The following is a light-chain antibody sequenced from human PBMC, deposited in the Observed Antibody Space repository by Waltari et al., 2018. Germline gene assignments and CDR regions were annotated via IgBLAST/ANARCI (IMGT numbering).Light chain of an antibody. V-gene: IGLV1-44*01. CDR3: EAWDDSLSGRL. CDR2: YIK. J-gene: IGLJ3*02. CDR1: LGSNP. Sequence: QSVLTQPPSASGTPGQTVTIPCSGRLGSNPVNWYRQFPGTAPRLLIYYIKQRPSGVPDRFSASKSDTSASLAISGLQPEDEADYYCEAWDDSLSGRLFGGGTRLTVL.